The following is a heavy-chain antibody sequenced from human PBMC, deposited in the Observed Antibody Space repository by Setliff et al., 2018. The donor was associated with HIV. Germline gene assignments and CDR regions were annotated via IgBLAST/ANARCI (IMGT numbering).Heavy chain of an antibody. Sequence: GGSLRLSCAASGFTFSDYVMYWVRQAPGKGLEWVTVISYDGSNESYADSLKGRFTISRDNSKNTLYMQMNSLRAEETAVYYCARSKGHLYYDDDTGYVLRAFDIWGQGTMVTV. CDR1: GFTFSDYV. V-gene: IGHV3-30*04. CDR3: ARSKGHLYYDDDTGYVLRAFDI. J-gene: IGHJ3*02. CDR2: ISYDGSNE. D-gene: IGHD3-22*01.